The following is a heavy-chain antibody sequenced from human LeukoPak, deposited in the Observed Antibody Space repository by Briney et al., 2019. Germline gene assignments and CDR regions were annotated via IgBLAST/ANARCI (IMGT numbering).Heavy chain of an antibody. CDR1: GGSFSGYY. CDR3: ARPNRYYYGSGSLTV. J-gene: IGHJ4*02. Sequence: PSETLSLTCAVYGGSFSGYYWSWIRQPPGKGLEWIGEINHSGSTNYNPSLKSRVTISVDTSKNQFSLKLSSVTAADTAVYYCARPNRYYYGSGSLTVWGQGTLVTVSS. V-gene: IGHV4-34*01. D-gene: IGHD3-10*01. CDR2: INHSGST.